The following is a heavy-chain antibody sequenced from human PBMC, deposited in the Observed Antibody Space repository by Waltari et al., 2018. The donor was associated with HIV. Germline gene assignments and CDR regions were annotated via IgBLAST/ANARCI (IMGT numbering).Heavy chain of an antibody. CDR2: LNGDESRV. Sequence: EVQLVESGGGLVKQGGSLSLSCVASGLPFSNYWMHWVRQGPGKGLVWVSRLNGDESRVLYADSVKGRFTISRDNARNTLYLQMNSLRDEDTAVYYCARRHTSEGILDYWGQGTLVTVSS. V-gene: IGHV3-74*01. CDR1: GLPFSNYW. J-gene: IGHJ4*02. CDR3: ARRHTSEGILDY. D-gene: IGHD6-19*01.